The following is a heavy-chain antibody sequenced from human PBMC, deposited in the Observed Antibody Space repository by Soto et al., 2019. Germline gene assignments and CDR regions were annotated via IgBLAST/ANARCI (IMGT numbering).Heavy chain of an antibody. J-gene: IGHJ6*02. V-gene: IGHV1-2*04. Sequence: ASVKVSCKASGYTFTGYYMHWVRQAPGQGLEWMGWINPNSGGTNYAQKFQGWVTMTRDTSISTAYMELSRLRSDDTAVYYCARGSSGGDWNYYYGMDVWGQGTTVTVPS. CDR2: INPNSGGT. CDR1: GYTFTGYY. CDR3: ARGSSGGDWNYYYGMDV. D-gene: IGHD2-21*02.